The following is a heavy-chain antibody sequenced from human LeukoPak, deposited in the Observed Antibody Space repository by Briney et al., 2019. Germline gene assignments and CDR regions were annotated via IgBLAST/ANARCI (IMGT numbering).Heavy chain of an antibody. CDR2: ISGSGGST. CDR3: ATPLGYCSGGSCKSYDY. V-gene: IGHV3-23*01. J-gene: IGHJ4*02. D-gene: IGHD2-15*01. CDR1: GFTVSSNY. Sequence: GGSLRLSCAASGFTVSSNYMSWVRQAPGKGLEWVSAISGSGGSTYYADSVKGRFTISRDSSKNTLYLQMNSLRAEDTAVYYCATPLGYCSGGSCKSYDYWGQGTLVTVSS.